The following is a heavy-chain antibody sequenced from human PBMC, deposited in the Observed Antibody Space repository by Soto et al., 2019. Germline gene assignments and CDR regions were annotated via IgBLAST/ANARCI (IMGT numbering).Heavy chain of an antibody. Sequence: GESLKISCKVSEYRFNNYWIGWLRQMPWKCLEWIGMIYPGDSDTTYSPSFEGQVTMSVDKSISTAYLQWSSLKASDSATYYCARQGSNGAYVYFPMDVWGQGTTVTVSS. CDR2: IYPGDSDT. D-gene: IGHD3-16*01. CDR3: ARQGSNGAYVYFPMDV. CDR1: EYRFNNYW. J-gene: IGHJ6*02. V-gene: IGHV5-51*01.